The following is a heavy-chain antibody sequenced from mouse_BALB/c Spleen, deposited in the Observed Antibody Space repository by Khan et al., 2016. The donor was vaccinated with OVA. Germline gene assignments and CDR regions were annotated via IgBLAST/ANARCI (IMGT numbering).Heavy chain of an antibody. Sequence: EVKVEESGPGLVKPSQSLSLTCTVTGYSITSDYAWNWIRQFPGNKLEWMGYISSSGSTNYNPALKSRISITRDTSKNQFFLQVNSVTTEDTATYYCARDGSRYNYAMDYWGQGTSVTVSS. V-gene: IGHV3-2*02. CDR3: ARDGSRYNYAMDY. D-gene: IGHD2-3*01. CDR1: GYSITSDYA. CDR2: ISSSGST. J-gene: IGHJ4*01.